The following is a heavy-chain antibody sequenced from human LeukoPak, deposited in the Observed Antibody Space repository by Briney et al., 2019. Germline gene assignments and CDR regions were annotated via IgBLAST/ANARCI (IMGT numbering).Heavy chain of an antibody. CDR2: INPNSGGT. V-gene: IGHV1-2*02. CDR1: GYTFTGYY. Sequence: ASVKVSCKASGYTFTGYYMHWVRQAPGQGLEWMGWINPNSGGTNYAQKFQGRVTMTRDTSISTAYMELSRLRSDDTAVYYCARGLVGSSPAGNYYYYMDVWGKGTTVTVSS. J-gene: IGHJ6*03. D-gene: IGHD6-6*01. CDR3: ARGLVGSSPAGNYYYYMDV.